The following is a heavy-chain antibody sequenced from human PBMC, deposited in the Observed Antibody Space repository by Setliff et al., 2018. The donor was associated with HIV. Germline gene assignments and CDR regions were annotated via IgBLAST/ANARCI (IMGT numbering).Heavy chain of an antibody. Sequence: PGGSLRLSCAASGFTFSDHYMDWVRQAPGKGLEWVGRTKNKDNSFTTEYAASVKGRFTISRDDSKNSVFLQMNSLKTEDTAMYYCTRSKWGSGFDYWGQGTLVTVSS. CDR2: TKNKDNSFTT. J-gene: IGHJ4*02. CDR1: GFTFSDHY. V-gene: IGHV3-72*01. D-gene: IGHD1-26*01. CDR3: TRSKWGSGFDY.